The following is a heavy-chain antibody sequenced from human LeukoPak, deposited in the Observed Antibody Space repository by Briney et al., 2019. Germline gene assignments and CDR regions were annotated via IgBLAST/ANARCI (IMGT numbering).Heavy chain of an antibody. CDR1: GFSLRNSREG. Sequence: SGPTLVKATETLTLTCTFSGFSLRNSREGVGWIRQPPEKALEWLALIYWDDDKGYRPSLKNRLTITKDTSKNQVVLTMTDMDPVDTATYYCAFHTHNDNYYGWFDPWGQGTVVTVSS. CDR3: AFHTHNDNYYGWFDP. V-gene: IGHV2-5*02. J-gene: IGHJ5*02. D-gene: IGHD1-26*01. CDR2: IYWDDDK.